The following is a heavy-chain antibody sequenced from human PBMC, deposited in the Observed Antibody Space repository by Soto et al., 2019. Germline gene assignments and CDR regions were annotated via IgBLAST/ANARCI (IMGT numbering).Heavy chain of an antibody. CDR3: ARDKAAAGPNNWFDP. J-gene: IGHJ5*02. CDR1: GGTFSSYA. CDR2: IIPIFGTA. D-gene: IGHD6-13*01. Sequence: QVPLVQSGAEVKKPGSSVKVSCKASGGTFSSYAISWVRQAPGQGLEWMGGIIPIFGTANYAQKFQGRVTITADESTSTAYMELSSLRSEDTAVDYCARDKAAAGPNNWFDPWGQGTLVTVSS. V-gene: IGHV1-69*12.